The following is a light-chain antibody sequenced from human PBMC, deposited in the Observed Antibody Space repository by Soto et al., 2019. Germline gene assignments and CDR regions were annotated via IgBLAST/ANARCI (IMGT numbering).Light chain of an antibody. CDR3: EQYNDWPIT. J-gene: IGKJ5*01. V-gene: IGKV3-15*01. Sequence: EIMMKQSPATLSVYPGQRATLSCRASQSVSSNLGWYQQKPGQAPRLLIHGASTRATGIPARFSGSGSGTEFTLTISSLQSEDFAIYYCEQYNDWPITFGQGTRLEI. CDR2: GAS. CDR1: QSVSSN.